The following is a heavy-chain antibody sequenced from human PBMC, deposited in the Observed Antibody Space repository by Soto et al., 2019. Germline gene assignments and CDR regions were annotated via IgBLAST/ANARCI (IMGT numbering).Heavy chain of an antibody. J-gene: IGHJ4*02. D-gene: IGHD6-13*01. V-gene: IGHV3-7*03. CDR3: ARGYSSSWFCFDY. CDR1: GFTFSSYW. Sequence: GGSLRLSXAASGFTFSSYWMSWVRQAPGKGLEWVANIKQDGSEKYYVDSVKGRFTISRDNAKNSLYLQMNSLRAEDTAVYYCARGYSSSWFCFDYWGQGTLVTVS. CDR2: IKQDGSEK.